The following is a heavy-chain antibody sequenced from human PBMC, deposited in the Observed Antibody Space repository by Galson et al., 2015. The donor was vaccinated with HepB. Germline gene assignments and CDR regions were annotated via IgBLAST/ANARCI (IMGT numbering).Heavy chain of an antibody. CDR3: AKDRDSGWYPLLYL. V-gene: IGHV3-23*01. D-gene: IGHD6-19*01. J-gene: IGHJ4*02. CDR2: ISGSGGST. Sequence: SLRLSCAASGFTFSSYAMSWVRQAPGKGLEWVSAISGSGGSTYYADSVKGRFTISRDNSKNTLYLQMNSLRAEDTAVYHCAKDRDSGWYPLLYLWGQGTLVTVSS. CDR1: GFTFSSYA.